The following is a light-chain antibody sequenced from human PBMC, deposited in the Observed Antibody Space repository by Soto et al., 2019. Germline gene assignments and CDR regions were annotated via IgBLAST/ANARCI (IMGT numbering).Light chain of an antibody. CDR3: SSYTSSSSFV. J-gene: IGLJ1*01. V-gene: IGLV2-14*03. CDR2: DVS. CDR1: SSDVGGYNY. Sequence: QSALTQPASVSGSPGQSITISCTGTSSDVGGYNYVSWYQQHPGKAPKLMIYDVSNRPSGVSNLFSGSKSGNTASLTISGLQAEDEGDYYCSSYTSSSSFVFGTGTKVTVL.